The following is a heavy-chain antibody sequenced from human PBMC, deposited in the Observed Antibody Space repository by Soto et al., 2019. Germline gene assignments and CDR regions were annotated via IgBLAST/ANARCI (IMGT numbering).Heavy chain of an antibody. CDR3: ARASSRGYQLLGDYYYYGMDV. CDR2: IIPIFGTA. D-gene: IGHD2-2*01. J-gene: IGHJ6*02. CDR1: GGTFSSYA. Sequence: QVQLVQSGAEVKKPGSSVKVSCKASGGTFSSYAISWVRQAPGQGLEWMGGIIPIFGTANYAQKFQGRVTITADESTSTAYSELSSLRSEDTAVYYCARASSRGYQLLGDYYYYGMDVWGQGTTVTVSS. V-gene: IGHV1-69*01.